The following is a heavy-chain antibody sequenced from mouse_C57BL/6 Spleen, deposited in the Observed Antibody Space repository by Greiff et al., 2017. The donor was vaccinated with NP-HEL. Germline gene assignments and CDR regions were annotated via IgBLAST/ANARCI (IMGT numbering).Heavy chain of an antibody. CDR1: GFTFSSYT. D-gene: IGHD1-1*01. CDR3: ASSYGSLFDY. CDR2: ISGGGGNT. Sequence: EVNVVESGGGLVKPGGSLKLSCAASGFTFSSYTMSWVRQTPEKRLEWVATISGGGGNTYYPDSVKGRFTISRDNAKNTLYLQMSSLRSEDTALYYCASSYGSLFDYWGQGTTLTVSS. V-gene: IGHV5-9*01. J-gene: IGHJ2*01.